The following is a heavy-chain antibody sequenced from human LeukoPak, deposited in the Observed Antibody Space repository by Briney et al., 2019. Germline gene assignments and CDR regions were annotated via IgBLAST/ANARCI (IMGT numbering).Heavy chain of an antibody. D-gene: IGHD5-12*01. CDR2: IYYSGST. V-gene: IGHV4-30-4*08. CDR3: ARDLLVATTRDYYYYMDV. J-gene: IGHJ6*03. Sequence: SETLPLTCTVSGGSISSGDYYWSWIRQPPGKGLEWIGYIYYSGSTYYNPSLKSRVTISVDTSKNQFSLKLSSVTAADTAVYYCARDLLVATTRDYYYYMDVWGKGTTVTVSS. CDR1: GGSISSGDYY.